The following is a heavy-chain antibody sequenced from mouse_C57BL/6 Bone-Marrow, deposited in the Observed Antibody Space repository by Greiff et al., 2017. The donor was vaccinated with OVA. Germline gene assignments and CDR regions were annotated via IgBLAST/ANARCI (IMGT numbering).Heavy chain of an antibody. D-gene: IGHD3-2*02. CDR2: IYPGSGNT. J-gene: IGHJ4*01. Sequence: VQLQQSGAELVRPGASVKLSCKASGYTFTDYYINWVKQRPGQGLEWIARIYPGSGNTYYNEKFKGKATLTAEKSSSTAYMQLSSLTSEDSAVYFCARERQLRPSAIDYWGQGTSVTVSS. CDR1: GYTFTDYY. CDR3: ARERQLRPSAIDY. V-gene: IGHV1-76*01.